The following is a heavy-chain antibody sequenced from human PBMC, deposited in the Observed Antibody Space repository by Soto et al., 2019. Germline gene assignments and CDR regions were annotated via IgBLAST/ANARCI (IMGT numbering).Heavy chain of an antibody. J-gene: IGHJ4*02. CDR1: GYTFTSYD. CDR2: IIPIFGTA. V-gene: IGHV1-69*13. D-gene: IGHD3-10*01. CDR3: ARDLGEMATVKPRGFDY. Sequence: SVKVSCKASGYTFTSYDISWVRQAPGQGLEWMGGIIPIFGTANYAQKFQGRVTITADESTSTAYMELSSLRSEDTAVYYCARDLGEMATVKPRGFDYWGQGTLVTVSS.